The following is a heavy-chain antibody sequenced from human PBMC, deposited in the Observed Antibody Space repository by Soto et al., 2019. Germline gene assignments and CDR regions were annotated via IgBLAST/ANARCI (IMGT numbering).Heavy chain of an antibody. V-gene: IGHV1-3*01. J-gene: IGHJ3*02. Sequence: GASVKVSCKASGYTFTSYAMHWVRQAPGQRLEWMGWINAGNGNTKYSQKFQGRVTITRDTSASTAYMELSSLRSEDTAVYYCASPKNCSSTSCYFWSAFDIWGQGTMDTVSS. CDR2: INAGNGNT. CDR3: ASPKNCSSTSCYFWSAFDI. CDR1: GYTFTSYA. D-gene: IGHD2-2*01.